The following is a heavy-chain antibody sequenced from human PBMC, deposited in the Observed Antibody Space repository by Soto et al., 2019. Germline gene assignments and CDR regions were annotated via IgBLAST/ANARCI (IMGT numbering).Heavy chain of an antibody. CDR3: ARVQRVVLPYSFDY. J-gene: IGHJ4*02. D-gene: IGHD2-21*01. CDR1: GASVRGGDHY. CDR2: ISHSGRT. Sequence: QVQLQESGPRLVKPSQTLSLTCTVSGASVRGGDHYWSWIRQSPGKDLEWIGDISHSGRTHYNPSLESRLAISIDTADNQFSLRLDSVSAADTAVYFCARVQRVVLPYSFDYWGQGVLVTVSS. V-gene: IGHV4-30-4*01.